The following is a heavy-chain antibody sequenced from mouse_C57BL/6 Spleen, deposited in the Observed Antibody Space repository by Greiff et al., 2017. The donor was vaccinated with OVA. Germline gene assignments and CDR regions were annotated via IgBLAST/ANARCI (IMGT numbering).Heavy chain of an antibody. Sequence: VQLQQSGAELVRPGTSVKLSCKASGYTFTSYWMHWVKQRPGQGLEWIGVIDPSDSYTNYNQKFKGKATLTVDTSSSTAYMQLSSLTSEDSAVYYCARQDYYYAMDYWGQGTSVTVSS. CDR2: IDPSDSYT. V-gene: IGHV1-59*01. CDR1: GYTFTSYW. CDR3: ARQDYYYAMDY. J-gene: IGHJ4*01.